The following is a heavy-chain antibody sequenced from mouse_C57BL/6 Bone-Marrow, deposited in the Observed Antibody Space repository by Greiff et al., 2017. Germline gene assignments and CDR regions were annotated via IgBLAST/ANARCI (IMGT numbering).Heavy chain of an antibody. CDR3: ARSRRLRRGGAMDY. CDR1: GYTFTSYW. J-gene: IGHJ4*01. D-gene: IGHD2-4*01. V-gene: IGHV1-72*01. Sequence: QVQLQQPGAELVKPGASVKLSCKASGYTFTSYWMHWVKQRPGRGLEWIGRIDPNSGGTKYNEKFKSKATLTVDKPSSTAYMQLSSLTSEYSAVYYWARSRRLRRGGAMDYGGQGTSVTVSS. CDR2: IDPNSGGT.